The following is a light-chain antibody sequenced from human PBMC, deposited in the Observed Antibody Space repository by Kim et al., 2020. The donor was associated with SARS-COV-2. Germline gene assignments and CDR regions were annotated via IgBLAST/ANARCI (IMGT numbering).Light chain of an antibody. V-gene: IGLV2-8*01. J-gene: IGLJ2*01. Sequence: GQSVTISGTGTRSDVGGYNYVSWYQQHPGKAPKLMIYVVSKRPSGVPDRFSGSKSGNTASLTVSGLQAEDEADYYCSSYAGSNNLVFGGGTQLTVL. CDR2: VVS. CDR1: RSDVGGYNY. CDR3: SSYAGSNNLV.